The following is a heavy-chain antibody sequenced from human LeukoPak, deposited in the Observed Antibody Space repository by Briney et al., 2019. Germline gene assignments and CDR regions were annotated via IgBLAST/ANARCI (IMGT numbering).Heavy chain of an antibody. CDR1: AFTFSTYW. CDR3: ARVGIAVAGMTFYYFDY. CDR2: IKQDGSEK. D-gene: IGHD6-19*01. J-gene: IGHJ4*02. Sequence: GGSLRLSCAASAFTFSTYWMTWVRQAPGEGLEWVATIKQDGSEKNYMDSVKGRFTISRDNAKNSLYLQMNSLRVEDTAVYYCARVGIAVAGMTFYYFDYWGQGTLVTVSS. V-gene: IGHV3-7*01.